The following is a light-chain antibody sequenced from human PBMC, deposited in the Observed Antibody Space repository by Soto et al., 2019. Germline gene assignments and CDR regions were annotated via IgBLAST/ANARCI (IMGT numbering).Light chain of an antibody. Sequence: DIQMTQSPSSLSASVGDRVTITCRASQTINTYLNWYQQKPGKGPKLLIYAASSLKTGVPSRFGASGSGTDFTLTITSLQPEDFATYYCQQSYSSPHTFGGGTRVEIK. J-gene: IGKJ4*01. V-gene: IGKV1-39*01. CDR1: QTINTY. CDR2: AAS. CDR3: QQSYSSPHT.